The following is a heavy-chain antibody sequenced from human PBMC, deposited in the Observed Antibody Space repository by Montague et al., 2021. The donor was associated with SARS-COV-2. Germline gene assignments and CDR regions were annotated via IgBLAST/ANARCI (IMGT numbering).Heavy chain of an antibody. J-gene: IGHJ4*02. CDR1: GGSISRGGYY. CDR2: IHDTGRT. Sequence: TLSLTCTVSGGSISRGGYYYTWIRQYPGKGLEWIGNIHDTGRTNYKSSLRSRITMSVDTSKNQFSLKLTSVTGADTAVYYCARALEYGNASGYFDYWGQGTLVTVSS. CDR3: ARALEYGNASGYFDY. V-gene: IGHV4-31*03. D-gene: IGHD1-1*01.